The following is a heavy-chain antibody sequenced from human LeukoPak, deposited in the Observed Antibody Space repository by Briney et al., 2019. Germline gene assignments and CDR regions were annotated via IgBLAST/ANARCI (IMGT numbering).Heavy chain of an antibody. V-gene: IGHV4-39*01. J-gene: IGHJ4*02. CDR3: ARQVWGYYDSSGYQPLFDY. CDR1: GGSISSSSYY. D-gene: IGHD3-22*01. CDR2: IYYSGST. Sequence: PSETLSLTCTASGGSISSSSYYWGWIRQPPGKGLEWIGSIYYSGSTYYNPSLKSRVTISVDTSKNQFSLKLSSVTAADTAVYYCARQVWGYYDSSGYQPLFDYWGQGTLVTVSS.